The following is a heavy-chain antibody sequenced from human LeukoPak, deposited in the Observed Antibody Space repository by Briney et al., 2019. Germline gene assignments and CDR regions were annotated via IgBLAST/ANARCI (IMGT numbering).Heavy chain of an antibody. D-gene: IGHD6-19*01. CDR2: ISSGSNI. CDR1: GFTFSSYE. CDR3: ARESIAVAGAPFDY. V-gene: IGHV3-48*03. Sequence: GGSLRLSCAASGFTFSSYEMNWARQAPGKGLEWVSYISSGSNIYDADSVKGRFTISRDNAKNSLYLQMNSLRAEDTAVYYCARESIAVAGAPFDYWGQGTLVTVSS. J-gene: IGHJ4*02.